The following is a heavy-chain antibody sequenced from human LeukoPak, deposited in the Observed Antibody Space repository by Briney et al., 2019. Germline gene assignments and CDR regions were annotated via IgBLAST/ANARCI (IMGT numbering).Heavy chain of an antibody. V-gene: IGHV4-34*01. CDR2: INHSGST. Sequence: KPSETLSLTCAVYGGSFSGYYWSWIRQPPGKGLEWIGEINHSGSTNYNPSLKSRVTISVDTSKNQFSLKLSSVTAADTAVYYCARIQLWKNFDYWGQGTLVTVSS. CDR1: GGSFSGYY. J-gene: IGHJ4*02. D-gene: IGHD5-18*01. CDR3: ARIQLWKNFDY.